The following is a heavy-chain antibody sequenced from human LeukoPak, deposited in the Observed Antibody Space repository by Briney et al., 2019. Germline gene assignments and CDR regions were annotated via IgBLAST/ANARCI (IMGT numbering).Heavy chain of an antibody. J-gene: IGHJ6*03. D-gene: IGHD2-21*02. Sequence: GGSLRLSCAASGFTFRSYAMGWVRQAPGEGLEWVSAVSGSGDDTDYADSVRGRFTFYRDNPRNTLYLHMSRRRAEEPAVYYCPKEEGTNVGGDRYYYMAVWGKGTTVTVSS. V-gene: IGHV3-23*01. CDR3: PKEEGTNVGGDRYYYMAV. CDR1: GFTFRSYA. CDR2: VSGSGDDT.